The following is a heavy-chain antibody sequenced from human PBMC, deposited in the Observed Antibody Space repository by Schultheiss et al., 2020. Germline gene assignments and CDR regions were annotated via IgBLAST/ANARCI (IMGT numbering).Heavy chain of an antibody. D-gene: IGHD6-19*01. CDR1: GGSVSSNNYY. CDR3: ARSQWLAHYFDY. V-gene: IGHV4-39*01. CDR2: IYYSGST. Sequence: SETLSLTCSVSGGSVSSNNYYWGWIRQPPGKGLEWIGSIYYSGSTYYNPSLKSRVTISVDTSKNQFSLKLSSVTAADTAVYYCARSQWLAHYFDYWGQGTLVNVYS. J-gene: IGHJ4*02.